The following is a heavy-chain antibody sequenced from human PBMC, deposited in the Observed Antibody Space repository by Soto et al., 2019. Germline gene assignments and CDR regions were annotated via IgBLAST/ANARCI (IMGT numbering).Heavy chain of an antibody. D-gene: IGHD3-3*01. Sequence: KTGGSLRLSCAASGFKFSDYHMTWIRQAQGKGLEWISYISSSGTYTTYTDSVKGRFTVSRDNAKSSLYLQMNSLRGEDTAVYYCACVAPTIFGAQFHHNLVDVWGQGNTVTVSS. V-gene: IGHV3-11*06. J-gene: IGHJ6*02. CDR2: ISSSGTYT. CDR3: ACVAPTIFGAQFHHNLVDV. CDR1: GFKFSDYH.